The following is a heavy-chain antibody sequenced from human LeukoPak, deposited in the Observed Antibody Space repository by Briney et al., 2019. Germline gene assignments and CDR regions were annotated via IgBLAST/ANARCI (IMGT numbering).Heavy chain of an antibody. CDR3: ARDGLDSSGPVAFDI. V-gene: IGHV3-66*01. CDR2: IYIDGDT. Sequence: GGALRLSFVASEFSIISNYRSWVRQAPGKGLAWVSIIYIDGDTQYADSVKGRFTISRDNSKNTLYLQMNSLRSEDTAVYYCARDGLDSSGPVAFDIWGQGTMVTVSS. D-gene: IGHD3-22*01. J-gene: IGHJ3*02. CDR1: EFSIISNY.